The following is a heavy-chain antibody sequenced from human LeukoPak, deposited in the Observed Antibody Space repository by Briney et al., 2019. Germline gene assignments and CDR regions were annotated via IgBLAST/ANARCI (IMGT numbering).Heavy chain of an antibody. CDR1: GGSFSGYY. Sequence: SETLSLTCAVYGGSFSGYYWSWIRQPPGKGLEWIGEINHSGSTNYNPSLKSRVTISVDTSKNQFSLQLNSVTPEDTAVYYCARDDRGYYFDYWGQGTLVTVSS. CDR3: ARDDRGYYFDY. V-gene: IGHV4-34*01. J-gene: IGHJ4*02. D-gene: IGHD1-1*01. CDR2: INHSGST.